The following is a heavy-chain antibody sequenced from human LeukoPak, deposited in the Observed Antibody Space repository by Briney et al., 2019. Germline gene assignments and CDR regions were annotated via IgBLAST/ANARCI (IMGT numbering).Heavy chain of an antibody. CDR2: ISYDGSNK. D-gene: IGHD6-6*01. CDR1: GFTFSSYA. CDR3: AKWKYSNSGIDDY. V-gene: IGHV3-30-3*02. Sequence: GGSLRLSCAAPGFTFSSYAMHWVRQAPGKGVEWVPVISYDGSNKYYADSVKGRFTISRDNSKNTLYLQMNSLRAEDTAVYYCAKWKYSNSGIDDYWGQGTLVTVSS. J-gene: IGHJ4*02.